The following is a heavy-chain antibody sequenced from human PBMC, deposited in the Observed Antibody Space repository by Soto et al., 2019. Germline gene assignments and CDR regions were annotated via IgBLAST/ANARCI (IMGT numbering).Heavy chain of an antibody. D-gene: IGHD1-7*01. CDR2: ISAYNGNT. Sequence: ASVKVSCKASGYTFTSYGISWVRQAPGQGLEWMGWISAYNGNTNYAQKLQGRVTMTTDTSTSTAYMELSSLRSEDTAVYYCARGPYNWNYEVGGYYYGMDVWGQGTTVTVSS. J-gene: IGHJ6*02. CDR1: GYTFTSYG. V-gene: IGHV1-18*04. CDR3: ARGPYNWNYEVGGYYYGMDV.